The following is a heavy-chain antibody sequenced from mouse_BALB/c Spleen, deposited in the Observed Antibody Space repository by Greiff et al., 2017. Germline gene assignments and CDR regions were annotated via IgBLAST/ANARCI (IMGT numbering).Heavy chain of an antibody. V-gene: IGHV5-17*02. Sequence: EVQVVESGGGLVQPGGSRKLSCAASGFTFSSFGMHWVRQAPEKGLEWVAYISSGSSTIYYADTVKGRFTISRDNPKNTLFLQMTSLRSEDTAMYYCARGYDFDFDYWGQGTTLTVSS. D-gene: IGHD2-2*01. CDR1: GFTFSSFG. J-gene: IGHJ2*01. CDR3: ARGYDFDFDY. CDR2: ISSGSSTI.